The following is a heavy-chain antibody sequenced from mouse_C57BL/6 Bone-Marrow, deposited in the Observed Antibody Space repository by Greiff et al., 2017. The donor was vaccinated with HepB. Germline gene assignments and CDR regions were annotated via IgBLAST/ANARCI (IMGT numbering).Heavy chain of an antibody. J-gene: IGHJ3*01. V-gene: IGHV5-15*01. CDR1: GFTFSDYG. D-gene: IGHD1-1*01. CDR2: ISNLAYSI. CDR3: AGSSGY. Sequence: DVHLVESGGGLVQPGGSLKLSCAASGFTFSDYGMAWVRQAPRKGPEWVAFISNLAYSIYYADTVTGRFTISRENAKNTLYLEMSSLRSEDTAMYYCAGSSGYWGQGTLVTVSA.